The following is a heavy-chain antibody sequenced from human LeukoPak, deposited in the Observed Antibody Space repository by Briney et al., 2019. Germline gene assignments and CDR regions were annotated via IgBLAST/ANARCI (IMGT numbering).Heavy chain of an antibody. J-gene: IGHJ2*01. CDR1: GGPISSSF. Sequence: SETLSLTCTVSGGPISSSFWSWIRQPPGKGVEWSGHIYYSGSTNYNPSLKSRVTISVDTSKNQFSLKLSSVTAADTAVYSCARRGANSGSYSHFDLWGRGTLVTVSA. CDR2: IYYSGST. V-gene: IGHV4-59*01. D-gene: IGHD1-26*01. CDR3: ARRGANSGSYSHFDL.